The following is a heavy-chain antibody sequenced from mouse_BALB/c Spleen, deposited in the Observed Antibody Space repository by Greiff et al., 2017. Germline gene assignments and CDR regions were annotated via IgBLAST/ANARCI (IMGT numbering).Heavy chain of an antibody. CDR2: ISSGSSTI. D-gene: IGHD1-1*01. CDR3: ARSRYGSSYDY. V-gene: IGHV5-17*02. J-gene: IGHJ2*01. CDR1: GFTFSSFG. Sequence: EVQLVESGGGLVQPGGSRKLSCAASGFTFSSFGMHWVRQAPEKGLEWVAYISSGSSTIYYADTVKGRFTISRDNPKNTLFLQMTSLRSEDTAMYYCARSRYGSSYDYWGQGTTLTVSS.